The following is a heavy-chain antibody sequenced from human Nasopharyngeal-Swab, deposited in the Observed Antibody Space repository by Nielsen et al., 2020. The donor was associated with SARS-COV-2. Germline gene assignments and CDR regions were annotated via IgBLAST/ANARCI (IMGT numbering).Heavy chain of an antibody. CDR3: AKDFRHNYDYWSGYFTN. CDR2: ISGSGHRT. D-gene: IGHD3-3*01. J-gene: IGHJ4*02. CDR1: GFTFSSCA. Sequence: GGSLRLSCVASGFTFSSCAMTWVRQPRGNGLQWLSTISGSGHRTYYADSVKGRFTISRDNSQNTLYLQMNSLRAEDTAVYYCAKDFRHNYDYWSGYFTNWGQGTLVTVSS. V-gene: IGHV3-23*01.